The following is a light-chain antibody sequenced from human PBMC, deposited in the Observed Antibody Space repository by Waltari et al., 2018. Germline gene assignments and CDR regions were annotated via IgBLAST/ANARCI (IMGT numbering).Light chain of an antibody. Sequence: QSVLTQPPSVSGDPGRRVTISCPGSSSNLGAYYVYWYQQFPGTAPKLLIYDNNKRPSGVSDRFSGSKSGTSASLTITGLQPGDEADYYCGAWDSSLSAGLFGGGTRLTVL. CDR2: DNN. V-gene: IGLV1-51*01. CDR3: GAWDSSLSAGL. J-gene: IGLJ2*01. CDR1: SSNLGAYY.